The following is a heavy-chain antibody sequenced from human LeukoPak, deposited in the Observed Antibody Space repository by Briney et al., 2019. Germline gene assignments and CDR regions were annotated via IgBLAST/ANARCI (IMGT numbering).Heavy chain of an antibody. J-gene: IGHJ4*02. Sequence: GGSLRLSCAASGFTFSDYYMSWIRQAPGKGLEWGSYISSSGSTIYYADSVKGRFTISRDNAKNSLYLQMNSLRAEDTAVYYCARDSTAGYYYGSGSYYYYFDYWGQGTLVTVSS. D-gene: IGHD3-10*01. V-gene: IGHV3-11*01. CDR1: GFTFSDYY. CDR2: ISSSGSTI. CDR3: ARDSTAGYYYGSGSYYYYFDY.